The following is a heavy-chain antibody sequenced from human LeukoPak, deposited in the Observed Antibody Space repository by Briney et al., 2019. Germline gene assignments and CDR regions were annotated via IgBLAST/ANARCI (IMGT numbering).Heavy chain of an antibody. CDR3: ARHVAFGYYMDV. Sequence: PSETLSLTCSVSGVSSNSSNYYWGWVRQPPGKGLEWIGNINYSGSSYYNPSLKSRVTISVDTSKNQFSLKVSSVTAADTAVYYCARHVAFGYYMDVWGKGTTVTISS. CDR2: INYSGSS. CDR1: GVSSNSSNYY. D-gene: IGHD3-16*01. J-gene: IGHJ6*03. V-gene: IGHV4-39*01.